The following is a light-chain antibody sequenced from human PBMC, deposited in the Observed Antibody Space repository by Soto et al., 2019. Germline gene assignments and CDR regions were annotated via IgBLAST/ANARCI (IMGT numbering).Light chain of an antibody. CDR1: QSVNSN. J-gene: IGKJ5*01. CDR2: GTS. V-gene: IGKV3-15*01. CDR3: QQYSSWPPIT. Sequence: EMVMTQSPATLSLSPVERGSLSCMASQSVNSNLAWYQQKAGQAPRLLIYGTSTRATGIPARFSGSGSGTDFTLTISSLQSEDFAVYYCQQYSSWPPITFGQGTRLEIK.